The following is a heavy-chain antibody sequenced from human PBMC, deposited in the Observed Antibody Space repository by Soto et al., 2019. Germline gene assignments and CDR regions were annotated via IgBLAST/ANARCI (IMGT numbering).Heavy chain of an antibody. CDR2: IIPIFGTA. V-gene: IGHV1-69*06. CDR3: ARDPFKPGLVGATTLGYYYGMDV. Sequence: SVKVSCKASGGTFSSYAIGWVRQAPEQGLEWMGGIIPIFGTANYAQKFQGRVTITADKSTSTAYMELSSLRSEDTAVYYCARDPFKPGLVGATTLGYYYGMDVWGQGTTVTVSS. D-gene: IGHD1-26*01. J-gene: IGHJ6*02. CDR1: GGTFSSYA.